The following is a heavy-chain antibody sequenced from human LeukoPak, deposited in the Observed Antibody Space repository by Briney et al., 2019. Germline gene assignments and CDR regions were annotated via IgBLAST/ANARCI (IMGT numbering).Heavy chain of an antibody. CDR2: ISYDGSNK. Sequence: PGGSLRLSCAASGFTFSDYWMSWMRQAPGKGLEWVAVISYDGSNKYYADSVKGRFTISRDNSKNTLYLQMNSLRAEDTAVYYCAKEMSIDGYPDYWGQGTLVTVSS. D-gene: IGHD5-24*01. CDR1: GFTFSDYW. CDR3: AKEMSIDGYPDY. V-gene: IGHV3-30*18. J-gene: IGHJ4*02.